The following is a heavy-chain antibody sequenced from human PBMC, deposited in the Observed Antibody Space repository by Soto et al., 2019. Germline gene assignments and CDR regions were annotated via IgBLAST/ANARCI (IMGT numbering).Heavy chain of an antibody. CDR1: GFTVSSNY. CDR2: IYSGGST. J-gene: IGHJ3*02. CDR3: VGGYAPPICDYGDGDAFDI. Sequence: GGSLRLSCAASGFTVSSNYMSWVRQAPGKGLEWVSVIYSGGSTYYADSVKGRFTISRDNSKNTLYLTMNSLRAEDTAVYYCVGGYAPPICDYGDGDAFDIWGQGTMVTVSS. V-gene: IGHV3-66*01. D-gene: IGHD4-17*01.